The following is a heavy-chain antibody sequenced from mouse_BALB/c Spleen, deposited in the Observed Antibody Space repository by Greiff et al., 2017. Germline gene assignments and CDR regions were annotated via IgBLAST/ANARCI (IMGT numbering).Heavy chain of an antibody. V-gene: IGHV5-12-1*01. CDR2: ISSGGGST. J-gene: IGHJ4*01. CDR1: GFAFSSYD. Sequence: EVKLEESGGGLVKPGGSLKLSCAASGFAFSSYDMSWVRQTPEKRLEWVAYISSGGGSTYYPDTVKGRFTISRDNAKNTLYLQMSSLKSEDTAMYYCARHDKGYAMDYWGQGTSVTVSS. CDR3: ARHDKGYAMDY.